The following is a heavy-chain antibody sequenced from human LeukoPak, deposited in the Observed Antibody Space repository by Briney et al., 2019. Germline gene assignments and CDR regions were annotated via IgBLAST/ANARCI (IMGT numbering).Heavy chain of an antibody. CDR1: GFTFSSYA. D-gene: IGHD3-10*01. CDR3: AKEARYGSGSSYYYYYYMDV. CDR2: ISGSGGST. V-gene: IGHV3-23*01. J-gene: IGHJ6*03. Sequence: GGSLRLPCAASGFTFSSYAMSWVRQAPGKGLEWVSAISGSGGSTYYADSVKGRFTISRDNSKNTLYLQMNSLRAEDTAVYYCAKEARYGSGSSYYYYYYMDVWGKGTTVTVSS.